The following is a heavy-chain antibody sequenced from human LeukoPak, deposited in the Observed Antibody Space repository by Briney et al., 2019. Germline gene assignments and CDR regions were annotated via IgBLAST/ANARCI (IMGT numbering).Heavy chain of an antibody. CDR3: ASQSYARFDP. Sequence: HPGGSLRLSCAASGFIFSDYYMSWIRQPPGKGLEWVGNIQPDGSEQYPVDSVKGRFTISRDNARNSLFLQMNSLRVEDTAVYYCASQSYARFDPWGQGTLVTVSS. CDR1: GFIFSDYY. V-gene: IGHV3-7*01. D-gene: IGHD3-16*01. CDR2: IQPDGSEQ. J-gene: IGHJ5*02.